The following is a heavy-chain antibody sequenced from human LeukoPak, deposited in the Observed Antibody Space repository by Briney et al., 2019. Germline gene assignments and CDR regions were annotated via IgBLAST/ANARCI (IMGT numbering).Heavy chain of an antibody. J-gene: IGHJ4*02. CDR3: AGSEGYNPPYYFDY. CDR2: TYYSGST. V-gene: IGHV4-59*01. D-gene: IGHD5-24*01. Sequence: PSETLSLTCIVPGGSISSYYWCWIRQPPGKGLEWSGYTYYSGSTNYNPSPKCRATTSVATSKPQLPLKLSSGTAADAAGYYCAGSEGYNPPYYFDYWGQGTLVTVSS. CDR1: GGSISSYY.